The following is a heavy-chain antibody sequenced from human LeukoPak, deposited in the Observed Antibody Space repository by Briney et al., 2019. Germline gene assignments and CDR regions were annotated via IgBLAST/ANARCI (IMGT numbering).Heavy chain of an antibody. V-gene: IGHV4-39*07. Sequence: PSETLSLTCTVSGGSIRSSSFYWGWIRQPPGKGLEWIGSLYYSGNTYSNPSLESRVTISIDTSKNQLSLKLRSVTAADTAVYYCARVFCSGGSCYFPISDWFDPWGQGTLVTVSS. CDR2: LYYSGNT. J-gene: IGHJ5*02. CDR1: GGSIRSSSFY. D-gene: IGHD2-15*01. CDR3: ARVFCSGGSCYFPISDWFDP.